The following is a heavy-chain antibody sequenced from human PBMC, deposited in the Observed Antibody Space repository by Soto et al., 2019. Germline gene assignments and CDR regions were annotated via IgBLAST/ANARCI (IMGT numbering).Heavy chain of an antibody. CDR2: IGGGDGSP. CDR1: GFTCSSNA. CDR3: AKWHTYNYDSLAFSGFDC. Sequence: GTLILSCLASGFTCSSNAMTWVRQAPGKGLEWVSAIGGGDGSPSYADSVKGRFTISRDNSKNTLYLHMNRLRDDDTAAYYCAKWHTYNYDSLAFSGFDCWGQGTQVTVSS. J-gene: IGHJ4*02. V-gene: IGHV3-23*01. D-gene: IGHD3-16*01.